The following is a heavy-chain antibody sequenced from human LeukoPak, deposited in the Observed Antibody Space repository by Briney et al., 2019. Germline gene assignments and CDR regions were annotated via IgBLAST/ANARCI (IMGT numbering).Heavy chain of an antibody. Sequence: GASVKVSCKASGYTFTGYYMHWVRQAPGQGLEWMGWINPNSGGTNYAQKFQGRVTMTRDTSISTAYMELSRLRSDDTAVYYCARGEATLNYYYYMDVWGKGTTVTVSS. CDR3: ARGEATLNYYYYMDV. CDR1: GYTFTGYY. CDR2: INPNSGGT. J-gene: IGHJ6*03. V-gene: IGHV1-2*02.